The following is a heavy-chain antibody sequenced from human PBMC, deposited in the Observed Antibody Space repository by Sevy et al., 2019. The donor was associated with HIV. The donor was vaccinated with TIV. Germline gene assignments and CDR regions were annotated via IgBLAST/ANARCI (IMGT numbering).Heavy chain of an antibody. V-gene: IGHV3-33*01. CDR1: GFTLSNFG. CDR3: ARDLEEWELRYLGY. J-gene: IGHJ4*02. D-gene: IGHD1-26*01. CDR2: IWYGGKNA. Sequence: GGSLRLSCAASGFTLSNFGMHWARQVPGGGLEWVAIIWYGGKNAYYAYSVKGRFTISRDNSKNTLYLQMNNLRAEDTAVYYCARDLEEWELRYLGYWGQGTLVTVSS.